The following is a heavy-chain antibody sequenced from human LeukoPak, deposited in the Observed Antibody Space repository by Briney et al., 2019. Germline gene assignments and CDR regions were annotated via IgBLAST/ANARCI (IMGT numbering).Heavy chain of an antibody. CDR2: IWYDGSNK. J-gene: IGHJ4*02. Sequence: TGGSLRLSCAASGFTFSSYGMHWVRQAPGKGLEWVAVIWYDGSNKYYADSVKGRFTISRDNPKNTLYLQMNSLRAEDTAVYYCARANGMAAAGSYYFDYWGQGTLVTVSS. CDR1: GFTFSSYG. D-gene: IGHD6-13*01. V-gene: IGHV3-33*01. CDR3: ARANGMAAAGSYYFDY.